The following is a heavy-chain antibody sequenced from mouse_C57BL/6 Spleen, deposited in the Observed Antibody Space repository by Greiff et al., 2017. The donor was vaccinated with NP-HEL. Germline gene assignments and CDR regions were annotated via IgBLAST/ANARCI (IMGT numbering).Heavy chain of an antibody. CDR1: GYTFTSYW. CDR3: ERLSGWCSSSCDY. J-gene: IGHJ2*01. CDR2: INPSSGYT. D-gene: IGHD1-1*01. Sequence: QVQLQQSGAELAKPGASVKLSCKASGYTFTSYWMHWVKQRPGQGLEWIGYINPSSGYTKYNQKFKDQATLTADKSSSTAYMQLSSLTYEDSAVYYGERLSGWCSSSCDYWGQGTTVTVSS. V-gene: IGHV1-7*01.